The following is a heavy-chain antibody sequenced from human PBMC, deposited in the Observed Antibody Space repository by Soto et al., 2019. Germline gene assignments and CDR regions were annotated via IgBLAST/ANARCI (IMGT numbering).Heavy chain of an antibody. V-gene: IGHV4-31*03. CDR2: IYYSGST. Sequence: QVQLQESGPGLVKPSQTLSLTCTVSGGSISSGGYYWSWIRQHPGKGLEWIGYIYYSGSTYYNPSLKSRVNISVDTSKNQFSLKLSSVTAADTAVYYCARGVFAYVWGSPYYFDYWGQGTLVTVSS. CDR1: GGSISSGGYY. J-gene: IGHJ4*02. CDR3: ARGVFAYVWGSPYYFDY. D-gene: IGHD3-16*01.